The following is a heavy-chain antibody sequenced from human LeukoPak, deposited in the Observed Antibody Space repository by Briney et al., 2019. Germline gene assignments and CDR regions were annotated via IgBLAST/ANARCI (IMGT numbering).Heavy chain of an antibody. V-gene: IGHV3-7*01. CDR1: GFTFSDYW. J-gene: IGHJ4*02. D-gene: IGHD4-17*01. Sequence: PGGSLRLSCAASGFTFSDYWMSWVRQAPGKGLEWVANVKQDGSEKFYVDSVKGRFTIPRVNAKNSLYLQMNSLRVEDTAVYYCARPTTVGSLFDYWGQGTLVTVSS. CDR2: VKQDGSEK. CDR3: ARPTTVGSLFDY.